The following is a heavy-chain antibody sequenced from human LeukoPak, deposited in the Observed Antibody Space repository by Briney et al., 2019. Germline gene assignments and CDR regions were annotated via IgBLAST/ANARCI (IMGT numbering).Heavy chain of an antibody. J-gene: IGHJ5*02. CDR3: AKDGSSWYGNWFDP. V-gene: IGHV3-23*01. CDR2: ICGVSESF. D-gene: IGHD6-13*01. Sequence: GGSLRLSCAASGYIFSNYAMTWVRQAPGKGLEWVSLICGVSESFYYADSVKGRFTVSRDNSKDTLYLQINSLRDEDTAIYYCAKDGSSWYGNWFDPWGQGTLVTVSS. CDR1: GYIFSNYA.